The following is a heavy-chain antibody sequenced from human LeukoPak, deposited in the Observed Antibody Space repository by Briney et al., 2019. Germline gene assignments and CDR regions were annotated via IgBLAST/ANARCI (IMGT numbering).Heavy chain of an antibody. CDR3: ARDQSGSYYDVWFDP. V-gene: IGHV1-2*02. J-gene: IGHJ5*02. CDR2: INPNSGGT. Sequence: GASVKVSCKASGYTFTGYYMRWVRQAPGQGLEWMGWINPNSGGTNYAQKFQGRVTMTRDTSISTAYMELSRLRSDDTAVYYCARDQSGSYYDVWFDPWGQGTLVTVSS. D-gene: IGHD1-26*01. CDR1: GYTFTGYY.